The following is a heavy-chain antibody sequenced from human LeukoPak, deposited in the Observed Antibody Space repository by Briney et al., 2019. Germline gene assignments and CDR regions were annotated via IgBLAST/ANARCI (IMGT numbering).Heavy chain of an antibody. CDR3: AREGEVRGCIGY. D-gene: IGHD3-10*01. CDR2: INPSGGST. J-gene: IGHJ4*02. Sequence: ASVKVSCKASGYTFTSYYMHWVRQAPGQGLEWMGIINPSGGSTSYAQKFQGRVTMTRDTSTSTVYMELSRLRSDDTAVYYCAREGEVRGCIGYWGQGTLVTVSS. V-gene: IGHV1-46*01. CDR1: GYTFTSYY.